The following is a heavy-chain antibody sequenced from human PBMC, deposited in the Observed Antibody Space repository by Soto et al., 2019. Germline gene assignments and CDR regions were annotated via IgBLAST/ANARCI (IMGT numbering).Heavy chain of an antibody. CDR1: GFTFSGSA. Sequence: EVQLVESGGGLVQPGGSLKLSCAASGFTFSGSAMHWVRQASGKGLEWVGRIRSKANSYATAYAASVKGRFTISRDDSKNTAYLQMNSLKTEDTAVYYCTRPSYDYGDYDAFDIWGQGTMVTVSS. D-gene: IGHD4-17*01. CDR2: IRSKANSYAT. CDR3: TRPSYDYGDYDAFDI. V-gene: IGHV3-73*01. J-gene: IGHJ3*02.